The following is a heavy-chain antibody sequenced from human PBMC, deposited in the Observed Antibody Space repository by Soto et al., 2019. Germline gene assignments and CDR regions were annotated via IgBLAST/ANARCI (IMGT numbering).Heavy chain of an antibody. Sequence: GGSLSLSCAASGFTFSSYAMSWVRQAPGKGLEWVSAISGSGGSTYYADSVKGRFTISRDNSKNTLYLQMNSLRAEDTAVYYCARRSMIVKSQGFDPWGQGTLVTVSS. D-gene: IGHD3-22*01. CDR2: ISGSGGST. CDR3: ARRSMIVKSQGFDP. V-gene: IGHV3-23*01. J-gene: IGHJ5*02. CDR1: GFTFSSYA.